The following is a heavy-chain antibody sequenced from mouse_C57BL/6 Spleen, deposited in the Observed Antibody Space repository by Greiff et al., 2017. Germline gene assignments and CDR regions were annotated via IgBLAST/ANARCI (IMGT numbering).Heavy chain of an antibody. Sequence: VQLQQPGAELVMPGASVKLSCKASGYTFTSYWMHWVKQRPGQGLEWIGEIDPSDSYTNYNQKFKGKATLTVDTSSSTAYMQLSSLTSEDSAVYYCATMDYWGQGTSVTVSS. CDR1: GYTFTSYW. CDR3: ATMDY. J-gene: IGHJ4*01. CDR2: IDPSDSYT. V-gene: IGHV1-69*01.